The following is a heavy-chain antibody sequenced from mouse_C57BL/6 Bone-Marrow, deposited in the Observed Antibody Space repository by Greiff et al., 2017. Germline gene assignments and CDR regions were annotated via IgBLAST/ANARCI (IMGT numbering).Heavy chain of an antibody. J-gene: IGHJ3*01. CDR3: ARSEDGYSPGFAY. V-gene: IGHV1-69*01. D-gene: IGHD2-3*01. Sequence: QVQLQQPGAELVMPGASVKLSCKASGYTFTSYWMHWVKQRPGQGLEWIGEIDPSDSYTNYNQKFKGKSTLTVDKSSSTAYMQLSSLTSEDSAVYYCARSEDGYSPGFAYWGQGTLVTVSA. CDR2: IDPSDSYT. CDR1: GYTFTSYW.